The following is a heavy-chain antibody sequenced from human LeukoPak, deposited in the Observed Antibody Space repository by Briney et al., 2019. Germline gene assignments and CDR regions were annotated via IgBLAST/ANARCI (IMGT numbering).Heavy chain of an antibody. Sequence: SETLSLTCTVSGGSISSYYWSWIRQPAGKGLEWIGCIYTSGSTNYNPSLKSRVTMSVDTSKNQFSLKLSSVTAADTAVYYCARERNYYDSSGYSTFYYFDYWGQGTLVTVSS. CDR2: IYTSGST. J-gene: IGHJ4*02. V-gene: IGHV4-4*07. CDR3: ARERNYYDSSGYSTFYYFDY. D-gene: IGHD3-22*01. CDR1: GGSISSYY.